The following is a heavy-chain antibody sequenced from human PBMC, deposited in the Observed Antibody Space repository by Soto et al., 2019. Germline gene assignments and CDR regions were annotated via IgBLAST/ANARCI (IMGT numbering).Heavy chain of an antibody. V-gene: IGHV3-74*01. D-gene: IGHD5-18*01. CDR2: INSDGSSI. Sequence: EVQLVESGGGLVQPGGSVRLSCAASKFTITSYWMHWVRQAPEKGLVWVSRINSDGSSISYADAVKGRFTISRDNAKHTLYLQMKSLRVEDTAVYYCAREVSHGYVLRGMDVWGQGTTVTVFS. CDR3: AREVSHGYVLRGMDV. J-gene: IGHJ6*02. CDR1: KFTITSYW.